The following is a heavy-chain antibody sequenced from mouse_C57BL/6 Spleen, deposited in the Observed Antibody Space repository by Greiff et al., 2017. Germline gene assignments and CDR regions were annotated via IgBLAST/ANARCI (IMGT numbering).Heavy chain of an antibody. J-gene: IGHJ1*03. Sequence: VQLQQSGAELVKPGASVKLSCTASGFNIKDYYMNWVKQRTEQGLEWIGRIDPEDGETKYAPKFQGKATITADTSSNTASLQLSSLTSEDTAVYYCARNPLYYYGSSYWYFDVWGTGTTVTVSS. D-gene: IGHD1-1*01. V-gene: IGHV14-2*01. CDR2: IDPEDGET. CDR3: ARNPLYYYGSSYWYFDV. CDR1: GFNIKDYY.